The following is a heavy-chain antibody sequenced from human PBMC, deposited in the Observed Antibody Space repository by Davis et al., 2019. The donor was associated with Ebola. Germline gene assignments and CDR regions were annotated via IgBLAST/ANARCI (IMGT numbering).Heavy chain of an antibody. D-gene: IGHD3-16*01. J-gene: IGHJ4*02. CDR2: IYTSGST. CDR3: VRVPFTRVGFDG. CDR1: GGSISSYY. Sequence: SETLSLTCTVSGGSISSYYWSWIRQPAGKGLEWIGHIYTSGSTNHNPSLKSRVTISVDTSKNQVSLKLGSVTAADTAVYYCVRVPFTRVGFDGWGQGTLVTVSS. V-gene: IGHV4-4*07.